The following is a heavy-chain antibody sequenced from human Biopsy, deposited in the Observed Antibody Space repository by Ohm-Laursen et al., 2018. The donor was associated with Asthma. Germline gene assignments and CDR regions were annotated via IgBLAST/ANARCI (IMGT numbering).Heavy chain of an antibody. Sequence: GASVKVSCKSLGGTFNTYVIGWVRQDPGQGLEWMGGINSVFGTTTYPQKFQDRVTLTADDSTSTVYMELSRLRSEDTAVYYCARKAGSCISRTCYSLDFWGQGTLVTVSS. J-gene: IGHJ4*02. V-gene: IGHV1-69*13. CDR1: GGTFNTYV. CDR2: INSVFGTT. CDR3: ARKAGSCISRTCYSLDF. D-gene: IGHD2-2*01.